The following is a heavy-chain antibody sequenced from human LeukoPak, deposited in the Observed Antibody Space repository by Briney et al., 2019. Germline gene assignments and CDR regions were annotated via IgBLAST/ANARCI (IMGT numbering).Heavy chain of an antibody. Sequence: GGSLRLSCAVSGFSPSSYNMNLVRQAPGKGLEWVASLNQDENAKFYVDSVKGRFTISRDNAKNSLFLQMNSLRAEDTAVYYCARTYYDYVWGSYGPHDAFDIWGQGTMVTVSS. CDR3: ARTYYDYVWGSYGPHDAFDI. V-gene: IGHV3-7*01. D-gene: IGHD3-16*01. CDR1: GFSPSSYN. CDR2: LNQDENAK. J-gene: IGHJ3*02.